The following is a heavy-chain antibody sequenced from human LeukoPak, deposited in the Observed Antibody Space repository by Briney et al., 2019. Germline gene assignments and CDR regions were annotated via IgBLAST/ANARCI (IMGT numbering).Heavy chain of an antibody. V-gene: IGHV3-21*01. CDR2: ISSSSDYI. Sequence: PGGSLRLSCTASGFTFGDYAMNWVRQAPGKGLEWVSSISSSSDYIYHADSVKGRFTISRDNPKKSLYLQMNSLRAEDTAVYYCARGATTTRFGRFDPWGQGTLVTVSS. D-gene: IGHD4-17*01. J-gene: IGHJ5*02. CDR1: GFTFGDYA. CDR3: ARGATTTRFGRFDP.